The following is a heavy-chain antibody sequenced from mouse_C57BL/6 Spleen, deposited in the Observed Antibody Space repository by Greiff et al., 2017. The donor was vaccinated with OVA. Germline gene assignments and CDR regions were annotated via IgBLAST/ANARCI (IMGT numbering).Heavy chain of an antibody. V-gene: IGHV1-82*01. CDR2: IYPGDGDT. CDR1: GYAFSSSW. D-gene: IGHD3-1*01. J-gene: IGHJ2*01. Sequence: VQLVESGPELVKPGASVKISCKASGYAFSSSWMNWVKQRPGKGLEWVGRIYPGDGDTNYNGKFKGKATLTADKSSSPAYMQLSSLTSEDTAVYFCARGLYFDYWGQGTTLTVSS. CDR3: ARGLYFDY.